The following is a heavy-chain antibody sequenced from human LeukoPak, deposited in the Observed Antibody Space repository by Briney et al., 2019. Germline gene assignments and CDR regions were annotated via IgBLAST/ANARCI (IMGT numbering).Heavy chain of an antibody. V-gene: IGHV3-66*01. CDR1: GFTFGSYG. CDR3: ARRYYFDY. Sequence: GGPLRLSCAASGFTFGSYGMHWVRQAPGKGLEWVSVIYSGGSTYYADSVKGRFTISRDNSKNTLYLQMNSLRAEDTAVYYCARRYYFDYWGQGTLVTVSS. J-gene: IGHJ4*02. CDR2: IYSGGST.